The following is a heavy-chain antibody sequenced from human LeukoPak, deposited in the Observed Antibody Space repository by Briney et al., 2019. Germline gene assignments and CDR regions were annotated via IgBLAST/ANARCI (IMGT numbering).Heavy chain of an antibody. Sequence: PGGSLRLSCAASGFTFSDYYMSWIRQAPGKGLEWVSYISSSNSYTNYADSVRGRFTISRDSAKNSLYLQMNGLRVEDTAVYYCARDENCGGDCYPDYWGQGTLVTVSS. CDR2: ISSSNSYT. V-gene: IGHV3-11*05. CDR3: ARDENCGGDCYPDY. CDR1: GFTFSDYY. J-gene: IGHJ4*02. D-gene: IGHD2-21*02.